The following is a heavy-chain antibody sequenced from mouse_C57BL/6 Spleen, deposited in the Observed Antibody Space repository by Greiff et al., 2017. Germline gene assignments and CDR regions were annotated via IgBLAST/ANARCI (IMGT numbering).Heavy chain of an antibody. CDR3: AREERLDYFDY. Sequence: VQLQQPGAELVKPGASVKLSCKASGYTFTSYWMHWVKQRPGQGLEWIGMIHPNSGSTNYNEKFKSKATLTVDKSSSTAYMQLSSLTSEDSAVYYCAREERLDYFDYWGQGTTLTVSS. J-gene: IGHJ2*01. CDR1: GYTFTSYW. CDR2: IHPNSGST. V-gene: IGHV1-64*01.